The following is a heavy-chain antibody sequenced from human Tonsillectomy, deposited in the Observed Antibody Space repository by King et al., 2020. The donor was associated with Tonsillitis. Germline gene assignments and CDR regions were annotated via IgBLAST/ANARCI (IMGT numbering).Heavy chain of an antibody. CDR1: GFTFSTYA. V-gene: IGHV3-30*04. CDR2: ISYDGSNK. Sequence: VQLVESGGGVVQPGRSVRLSCAASGFTFSTYAMYWVRQAPGKGLEWVAVISYDGSNKYHADSVKGRFTISRDNSKNTLSLQMNSLRAEDTAVYYCARDLQGQNDYWGQGXLVTVSS. CDR3: ARDLQGQNDY. J-gene: IGHJ4*02. D-gene: IGHD4-11*01.